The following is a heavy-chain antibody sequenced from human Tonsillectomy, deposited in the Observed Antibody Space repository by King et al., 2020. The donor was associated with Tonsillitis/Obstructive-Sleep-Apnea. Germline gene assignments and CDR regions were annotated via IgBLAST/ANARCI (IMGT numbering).Heavy chain of an antibody. CDR1: GGTFTRHA. J-gene: IGHJ5*01. V-gene: IGHV1-69*01. CDR3: ARSIIPNARCWFDS. Sequence: VQLVESGAEVKKPGSSVRVSCKASGGTFTRHAVSWVRQAPGQGLEWMGGSIPIFGTTNYAQNFQGRVTITADESTSTAYMELSSLRSEDTALYYCARSIIPNARCWFDSWGQGTLVTVSS. D-gene: IGHD2-2*01. CDR2: SIPIFGTT.